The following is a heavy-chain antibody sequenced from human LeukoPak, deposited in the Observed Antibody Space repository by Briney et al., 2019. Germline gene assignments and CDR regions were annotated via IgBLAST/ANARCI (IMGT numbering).Heavy chain of an antibody. V-gene: IGHV4-34*01. D-gene: IGHD2-15*01. J-gene: IGHJ4*02. CDR1: GESFSGYY. Sequence: SETLSLTCAVYGESFSGYYWSWIRQPPGKGLEWIGEINHSGSTNYNPSLKSRVTISVDTSKNQFSLKLSSVTAADTAVYYCARMIRPYCSGGTCYSPYFDYWGQGTLVTVSS. CDR3: ARMIRPYCSGGTCYSPYFDY. CDR2: INHSGST.